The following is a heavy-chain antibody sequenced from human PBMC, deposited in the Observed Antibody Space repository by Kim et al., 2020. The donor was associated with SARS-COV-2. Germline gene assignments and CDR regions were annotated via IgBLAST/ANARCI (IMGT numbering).Heavy chain of an antibody. Sequence: SETLSLTCAVYGGSFSGYYWSWIRQPPGKGLEWIGEINHSGSTNYNPSLKSRVTISVDTSKNQFSLKLSSVTAADTAVYYCASERTLVATIVWGQGTLVT. D-gene: IGHD5-12*01. V-gene: IGHV4-34*01. CDR3: ASERTLVATIV. J-gene: IGHJ4*02. CDR2: INHSGST. CDR1: GGSFSGYY.